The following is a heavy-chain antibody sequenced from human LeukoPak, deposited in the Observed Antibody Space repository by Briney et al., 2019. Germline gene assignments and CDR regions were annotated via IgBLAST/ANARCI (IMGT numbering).Heavy chain of an antibody. Sequence: SQTLSLTCTVSGASISTGDYYWSWLRQSPGRGLEWIGYIYYSGSTYYNPSLKSRVTISVDTSKNQFSLKLSSVTAADTAVYYCAREERYQPLPYYYYYGMDVWGQGTTVTVSS. CDR2: IYYSGST. J-gene: IGHJ6*02. CDR1: GASISTGDYY. CDR3: AREERYQPLPYYYYYGMDV. V-gene: IGHV4-30-4*01. D-gene: IGHD2-2*01.